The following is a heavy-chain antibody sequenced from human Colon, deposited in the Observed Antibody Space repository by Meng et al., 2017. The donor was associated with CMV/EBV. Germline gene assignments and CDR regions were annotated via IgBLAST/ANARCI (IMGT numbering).Heavy chain of an antibody. CDR2: INQDGSVK. CDR3: ARATYYYDDSAFGH. Sequence: GESLKISCAASGSSFSSYWMKWVRQAPGKGLVWVANINQDGSVKYYVDALKGRFTISRDNSENSLYLQMNSLMAEDTAVYYCARATYYYDDSAFGHWGQGTLVTVSS. J-gene: IGHJ4*02. CDR1: GSSFSSYW. D-gene: IGHD3-22*01. V-gene: IGHV3-7*04.